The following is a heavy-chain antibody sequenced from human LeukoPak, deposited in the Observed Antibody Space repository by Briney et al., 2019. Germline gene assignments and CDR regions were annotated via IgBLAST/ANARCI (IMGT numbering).Heavy chain of an antibody. CDR1: GLTVSSNY. J-gene: IGHJ4*02. V-gene: IGHV3-53*01. Sequence: PGRSLRLSCAASGLTVSSNYKSCVRQAPAKGLEWGSVIYSGGNTHSADSVKGRLTISRDNSKNRLYLQMNSLRAEDTAVYYCARERSSGWVDCFDCWGQGTLVSVSS. CDR3: ARERSSGWVDCFDC. CDR2: IYSGGNT. D-gene: IGHD6-19*01.